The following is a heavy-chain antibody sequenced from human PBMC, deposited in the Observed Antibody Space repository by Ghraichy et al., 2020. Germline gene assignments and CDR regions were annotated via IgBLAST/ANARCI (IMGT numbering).Heavy chain of an antibody. CDR2: IKQVGSDQ. D-gene: IGHD2-2*02. V-gene: IGHV3-7*01. CDR3: ARGCTSCSTSWFDP. CDR1: GFTFRSYW. J-gene: IGHJ5*02. Sequence: LSLTCAASGFTFRSYWMTWVRQAPGKGLEWVANIKQVGSDQYYVDSVKGRFTISRDNAKNSLHLQMNSLRAEDTAVYFCARGCTSCSTSWFDPWGQGTLVTVSS.